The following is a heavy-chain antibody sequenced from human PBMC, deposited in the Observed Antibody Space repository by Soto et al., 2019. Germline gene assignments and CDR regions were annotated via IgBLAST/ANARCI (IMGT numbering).Heavy chain of an antibody. CDR2: ISYDEIDK. D-gene: IGHD2-2*01. J-gene: IGHJ6*02. CDR1: GFTLTSHA. V-gene: IGHV3-30*18. Sequence: GGSLRLSCADSGFTLTSHAMQWVRQTPGKXLEWVAAISYDEIDKKYASSVKGRFTVSRDNVKNTLSLQMNSLRPEDTAVYYCAKDSGYQLPDNHCYYGLDVWGQGTTVTVSS. CDR3: AKDSGYQLPDNHCYYGLDV.